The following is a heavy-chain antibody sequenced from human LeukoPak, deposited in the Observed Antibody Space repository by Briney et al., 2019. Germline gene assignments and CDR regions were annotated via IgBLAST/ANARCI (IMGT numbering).Heavy chain of an antibody. V-gene: IGHV3-30*02. CDR1: GFTFSSYG. CDR3: AIAARGMDV. Sequence: GGSLRLSCATSGFTFSSYGMHWVRQAPGKGLEWVALIRYGESNRYYADSVKGRFTISRDNSKNTLYLQMNSLRAEDTAVYYCAIAARGMDVWGKGTTVTVSS. CDR2: IRYGESNR. J-gene: IGHJ6*03.